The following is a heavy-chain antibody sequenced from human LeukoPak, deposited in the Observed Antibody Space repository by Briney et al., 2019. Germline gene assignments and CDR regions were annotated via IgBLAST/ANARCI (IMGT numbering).Heavy chain of an antibody. V-gene: IGHV4-59*11. J-gene: IGHJ3*02. CDR1: DDSFSSHY. CDR2: ISYIGST. D-gene: IGHD4-17*01. Sequence: PSETLSLTCAVSDDSFSSHYWTWIRQPPGKGLEWIGYISYIGSTNHNPSLKSRVTISIDTSKNQFSLKLSSVTAADTAVYYCARDLVTVTKGFDIWGQGTMVSVYS. CDR3: ARDLVTVTKGFDI.